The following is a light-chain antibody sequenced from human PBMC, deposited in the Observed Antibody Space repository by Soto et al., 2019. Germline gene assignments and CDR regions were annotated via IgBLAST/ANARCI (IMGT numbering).Light chain of an antibody. V-gene: IGLV2-14*01. Sequence: QSALTQPASVSGSPGQSITISCTGTTSDVGAYNYVSWYQQHPGEAPRLMIYDVSYRPSGVSNRFSGSKSGNTASLTISGVRAEDEADYYCSSYSSISYVIFGGGTKLTVL. CDR2: DVS. CDR1: TSDVGAYNY. J-gene: IGLJ2*01. CDR3: SSYSSISYVI.